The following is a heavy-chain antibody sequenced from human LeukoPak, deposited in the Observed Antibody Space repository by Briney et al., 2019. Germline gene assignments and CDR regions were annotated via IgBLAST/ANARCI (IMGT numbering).Heavy chain of an antibody. J-gene: IGHJ4*02. D-gene: IGHD5-24*01. Sequence: SETLSLTCTVSGGSINSHSYYWGWIRQPPGKGLEWIGSVYYDGTSYSNPSLKSRVAVFVDTSMDQFSLDLSFVTAADTALYYCVRHISTNTGYFDSCGQGPLVSVSS. V-gene: IGHV4-39*01. CDR3: VRHISTNTGYFDS. CDR2: VYYDGTS. CDR1: GGSINSHSYY.